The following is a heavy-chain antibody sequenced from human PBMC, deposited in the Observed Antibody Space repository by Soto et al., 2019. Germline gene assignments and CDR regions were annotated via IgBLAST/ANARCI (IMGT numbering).Heavy chain of an antibody. CDR1: GFTFSSYA. Sequence: GGSLRLSCAASGFTFSSYAMSWVRQAPGKGLEWVSLISGNGGKINYADSVKGRFTISRDNSKNTLYLQMNSLRAEDTAVYYCAKGKANTVFGVDTLSDYRGKGTQVTVSS. J-gene: IGHJ4*02. CDR3: AKGKANTVFGVDTLSDY. D-gene: IGHD3-3*01. CDR2: ISGNGGKI. V-gene: IGHV3-23*01.